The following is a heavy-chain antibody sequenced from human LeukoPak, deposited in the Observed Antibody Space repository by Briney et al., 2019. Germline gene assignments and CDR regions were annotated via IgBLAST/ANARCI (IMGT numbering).Heavy chain of an antibody. CDR3: ARNTGTYDY. D-gene: IGHD1-1*01. CDR1: GFSFSSNW. CDR2: INPDGSDI. Sequence: GGSLRLSCEASGFSFSSNWMHWVRQAPGKGLVCVSRINPDGSDIRYADSVKGRFTISRDNAKNSLYLQMNSLRAEDTAVYYCARNTGTYDYWGQGTLVTVSS. J-gene: IGHJ4*02. V-gene: IGHV3-74*01.